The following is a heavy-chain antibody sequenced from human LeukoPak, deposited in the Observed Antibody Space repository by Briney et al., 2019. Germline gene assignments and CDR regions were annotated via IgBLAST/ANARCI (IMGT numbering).Heavy chain of an antibody. CDR2: IWYDRSNQ. J-gene: IGHJ4*02. CDR1: GFTFSSYG. CDR3: ARSSSWYYFDY. D-gene: IGHD6-13*01. Sequence: GGTLRLSCAPSGFTFSSYGMHWGCQAPGKGLGWLAVIWYDRSNQYYVYSVNGRFTISRDNAKNSLYLQMNSLRAEDTAVYYCARSSSWYYFDYWGQGTLVTVSS. V-gene: IGHV3-33*03.